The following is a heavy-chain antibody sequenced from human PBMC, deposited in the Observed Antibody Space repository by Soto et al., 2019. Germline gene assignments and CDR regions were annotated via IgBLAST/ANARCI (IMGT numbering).Heavy chain of an antibody. J-gene: IGHJ5*02. CDR2: ISSSGGSS. D-gene: IGHD1-1*01. Sequence: GGSLRLSCAASGFNFNTFAMSWIRQAPGKGLEWVSHISSSGGSSDYADSVRGRFTISRDNSKNILFLQMNSLRVDDTAIYYCEKAPHSPWTANWVDPWGKGTLVTVSS. CDR1: GFNFNTFA. V-gene: IGHV3-23*01. CDR3: EKAPHSPWTANWVDP.